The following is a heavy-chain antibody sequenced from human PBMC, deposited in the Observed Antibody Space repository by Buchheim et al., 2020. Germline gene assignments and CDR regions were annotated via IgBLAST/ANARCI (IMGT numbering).Heavy chain of an antibody. CDR1: RFTFSSYA. J-gene: IGHJ4*02. V-gene: IGHV3-48*02. D-gene: IGHD3-22*01. CDR3: ARADSSDWDFEY. CDR2: ISSSSESI. Sequence: EVQLIESGGGLVQPGGSLRLSCGASRFTFSSYAMNWVRQAPGKGLEWLSYISSSSESIYYADSVKGRFTISRDNAKNSLYLQMNTLTDEDTAVYYCARADSSDWDFEYWGQGTL.